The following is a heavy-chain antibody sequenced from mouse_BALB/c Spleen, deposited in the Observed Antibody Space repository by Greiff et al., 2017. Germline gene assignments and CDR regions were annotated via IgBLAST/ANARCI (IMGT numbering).Heavy chain of an antibody. CDR1: GFSLTSYG. J-gene: IGHJ4*01. CDR3: ARNGGIITTVVEGAMDY. D-gene: IGHD1-1*01. Sequence: QVQLQQSGPGLVQPSQSLSITCTVSGFSLTSYGVHWVRQSPGKGLEWLGVIWSGGSTDYNAAFISRLSISKDNSKSQVFFKMNSLQANDTAIYYCARNGGIITTVVEGAMDYWGQGTSVTVSS. V-gene: IGHV2-2*02. CDR2: IWSGGST.